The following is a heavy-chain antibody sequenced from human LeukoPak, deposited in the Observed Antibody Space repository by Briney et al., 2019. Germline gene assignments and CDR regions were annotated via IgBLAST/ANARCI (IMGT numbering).Heavy chain of an antibody. V-gene: IGHV3-30-3*01. J-gene: IGHJ4*02. D-gene: IGHD6-6*01. CDR2: ISYDGSNE. CDR1: GFTFSSYT. Sequence: GGSLRLSCAASGFTFSSYTIHWVRQAPGKGLEWVSVISYDGSNEYYADSVKGRFTISRDNSKNTLYLQMNSLRPEDTAVYYCARKGYSSSSPADYWGQGTLVTVSS. CDR3: ARKGYSSSSPADY.